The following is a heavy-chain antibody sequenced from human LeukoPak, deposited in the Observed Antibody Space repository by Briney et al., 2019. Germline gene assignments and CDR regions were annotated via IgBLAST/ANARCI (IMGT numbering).Heavy chain of an antibody. J-gene: IGHJ5*02. CDR3: ARVGQVAVAGTIFDCFDP. CDR2: ISSNTDYI. V-gene: IGHV3-21*01. Sequence: GGSLRLSCAASGFTFSSYEMNWVRQAPGKGLEWVSSISSNTDYIYYADSVKGRLTISRDNAKNSLYLQMNSLRAEDTAVYYCARVGQVAVAGTIFDCFDPWGQGTLVTVSS. D-gene: IGHD6-19*01. CDR1: GFTFSSYE.